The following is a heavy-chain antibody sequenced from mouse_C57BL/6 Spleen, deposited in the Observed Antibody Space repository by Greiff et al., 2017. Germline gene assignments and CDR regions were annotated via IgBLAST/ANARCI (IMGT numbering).Heavy chain of an antibody. CDR3: TREAYGKGVDY. V-gene: IGHV5-9-1*02. CDR1: GFTFSSYA. D-gene: IGHD2-1*01. Sequence: EVQLQESGAGLVKPGGSLKLSCAASGFTFSSYAMSWVRQTPEQRLEWVAYISSGGDYIYYADTVKGRFTISRDNARNTRYLQMSSLKSEDTAMYYCTREAYGKGVDYWGQGTSVTVSS. J-gene: IGHJ4*01. CDR2: ISSGGDYI.